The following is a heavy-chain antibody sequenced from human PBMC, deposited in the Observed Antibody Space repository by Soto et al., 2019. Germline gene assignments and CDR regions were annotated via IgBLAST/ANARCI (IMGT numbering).Heavy chain of an antibody. CDR1: GYTFTSNS. CDR2: ISPYNGET. D-gene: IGHD3-16*02. CDR3: ARVWGSYRAPSGGAGFDP. J-gene: IGHJ5*02. Sequence: QVQLVQSGAELKKPGASVKVSCAASGYTFTSNSITWVRQAPGQGLEWMGWISPYNGETRYAEKFQGRLTMTTDTSTGTAYMGLRSLGSDDMGVYYCARVWGSYRAPSGGAGFDPWGQGTLVTVSS. V-gene: IGHV1-18*03.